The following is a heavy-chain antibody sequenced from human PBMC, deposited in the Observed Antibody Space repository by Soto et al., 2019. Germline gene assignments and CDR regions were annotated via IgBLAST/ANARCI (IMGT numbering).Heavy chain of an antibody. V-gene: IGHV1-69*06. Sequence: QVQLVQSGAEVKKPGSSVKVSCKASGGTFSSYAISWVRQAPGQGLEWMGGIIPIFGTANYAQKFQGRVTITAEKSTSPADMELSSLRSEDTAVYYCARGSDGPSPLDYWGQGKLFTVSS. CDR3: ARGSDGPSPLDY. CDR2: IIPIFGTA. CDR1: GGTFSSYA. D-gene: IGHD2-15*01. J-gene: IGHJ4*02.